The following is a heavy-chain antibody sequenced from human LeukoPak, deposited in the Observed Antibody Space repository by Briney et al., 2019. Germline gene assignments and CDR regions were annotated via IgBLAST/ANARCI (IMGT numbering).Heavy chain of an antibody. V-gene: IGHV3-30*01. D-gene: IGHD6-13*01. CDR1: GFTFSSYA. CDR3: ARTIAAAGTMALGAFDI. Sequence: GGSLRLSCAASGFTFSSYAMHWVRQAPGKGLEWVAVISYDGSNKYYADSVKGRSTISRDNSKNTLYLQMNSLRAEDTAVYYCARTIAAAGTMALGAFDIWGQGTMVTASS. CDR2: ISYDGSNK. J-gene: IGHJ3*02.